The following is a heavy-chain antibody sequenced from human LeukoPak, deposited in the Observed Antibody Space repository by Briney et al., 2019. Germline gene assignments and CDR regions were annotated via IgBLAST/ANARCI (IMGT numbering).Heavy chain of an antibody. D-gene: IGHD3-22*01. Sequence: GGSLRLSCAASGFIFSSYTVHWVRQAPGKGLEWVSSISPDSSYIYYSDSLKGRFTISRDNAKNSLYLQMNSLRAEDTAVYYCARDHDSSGYYLYYFDYWGQGTLVTVSS. J-gene: IGHJ4*02. CDR3: ARDHDSSGYYLYYFDY. V-gene: IGHV3-21*01. CDR2: ISPDSSYI. CDR1: GFIFSSYT.